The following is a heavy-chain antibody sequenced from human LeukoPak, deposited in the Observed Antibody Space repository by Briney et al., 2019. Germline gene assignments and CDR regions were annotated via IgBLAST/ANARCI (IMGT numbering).Heavy chain of an antibody. V-gene: IGHV3-33*01. Sequence: GGSLRLSCAASGFTFSSYGMHWVRQAPGKGLEWVAVIWYDGSNKYYADSVKGRFTISRDNSKNTLYLQMNSLRAEDTAVYYCARDLERKQWLPTGLVDYWGQGTLVTVSP. D-gene: IGHD6-19*01. CDR1: GFTFSSYG. J-gene: IGHJ4*02. CDR3: ARDLERKQWLPTGLVDY. CDR2: IWYDGSNK.